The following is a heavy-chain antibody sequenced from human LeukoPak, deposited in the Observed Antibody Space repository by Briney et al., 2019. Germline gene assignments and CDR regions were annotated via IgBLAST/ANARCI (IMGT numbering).Heavy chain of an antibody. J-gene: IGHJ2*01. D-gene: IGHD3-10*01. CDR2: ISGSGGST. V-gene: IGHV3-23*01. Sequence: GGSLRLSCAASGFTFSSYATSWVRQAPGKGLEWVSAISGSGGSTYYADSVKGRFTISRDNSKNTLYLQMNSLRAEDTAVYYCARSVRGVPNWYFDLWGRGTLVTVSS. CDR1: GFTFSSYA. CDR3: ARSVRGVPNWYFDL.